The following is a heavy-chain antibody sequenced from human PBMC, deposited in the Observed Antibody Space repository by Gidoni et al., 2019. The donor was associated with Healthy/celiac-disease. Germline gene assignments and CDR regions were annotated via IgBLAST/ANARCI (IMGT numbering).Heavy chain of an antibody. D-gene: IGHD4-17*01. CDR2: IYSGGST. V-gene: IGHV3-66*01. Sequence: EVQLVESGGGLVQPGGSLGLSCEDSGFTVGSNYMSWVRQVPGKGLEWVSVIYSGGSTYYADSVKGRFTISRDNSKNTLYLQMNSLRAEDTAVYYCAREQGYGGNSVSYQLDYWGQGTLVTVSS. CDR3: AREQGYGGNSVSYQLDY. CDR1: GFTVGSNY. J-gene: IGHJ4*02.